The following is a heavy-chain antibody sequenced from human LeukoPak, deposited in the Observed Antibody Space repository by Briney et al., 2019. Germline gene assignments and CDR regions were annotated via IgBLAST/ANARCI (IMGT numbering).Heavy chain of an antibody. CDR3: ARLTHPDSSGRSFDY. V-gene: IGHV4-39*01. CDR1: GGSISSSSYY. Sequence: PSETLSLTCTVSGGSISSSSYYWGWIRQPPGKGLEWIGSIYYSGSTYYNPSLKSRVTISVDTSKNQFSLKLSSVTAADTAVYYCARLTHPDSSGRSFDYWGQGTLVTVSS. D-gene: IGHD3-22*01. CDR2: IYYSGST. J-gene: IGHJ4*02.